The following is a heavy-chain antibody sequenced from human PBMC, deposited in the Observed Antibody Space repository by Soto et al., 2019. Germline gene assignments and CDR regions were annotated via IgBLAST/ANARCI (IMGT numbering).Heavy chain of an antibody. CDR1: GFSLSTSGVG. J-gene: IGHJ4*02. CDR2: PYWDGDK. D-gene: IGHD5-12*01. CDR3: GQTQNWLRFDY. V-gene: IGHV2-5*02. Sequence: QITLKESGPTLVKPTQTLTLTCTFSGFSLSTSGVGVGWIRQTPGKALEWLALPYWDGDKRYSPSLKSRLTIMKDPSKNQLLLILTNMDPVDTGTYYCGQTQNWLRFDYWGQGTLVTVTS.